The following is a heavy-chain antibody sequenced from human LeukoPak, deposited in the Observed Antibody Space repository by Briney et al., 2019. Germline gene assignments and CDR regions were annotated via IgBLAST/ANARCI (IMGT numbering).Heavy chain of an antibody. Sequence: ASVKVSCKASGYTFAGHYMHWVRQAPGQGPEWMGWINPNSGGTNYAQKFQGRVTMTRNTSISTAYMELSSLRSEDTAVYYCARVGRLRKYYFDYWGQGTLVTVSS. D-gene: IGHD4-17*01. CDR3: ARVGRLRKYYFDY. V-gene: IGHV1-2*02. CDR1: GYTFAGHY. CDR2: INPNSGGT. J-gene: IGHJ4*02.